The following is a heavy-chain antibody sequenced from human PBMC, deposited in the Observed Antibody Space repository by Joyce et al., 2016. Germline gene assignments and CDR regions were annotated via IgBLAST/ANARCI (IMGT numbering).Heavy chain of an antibody. D-gene: IGHD1-26*01. J-gene: IGHJ5*02. V-gene: IGHV1-69*06. Sequence: QVQLVQSGAEVKKPGSSVKVSCKASGGTFSSDAINWVRQAPGKGHEWGGGIIPNFGTSNYAQKFKGRVTITADKSTSTAYMELSSLTSEDTAIYYCAKTKIVVAGALGWFDPWGQGTLVSVSS. CDR1: GGTFSSDA. CDR2: IIPNFGTS. CDR3: AKTKIVVAGALGWFDP.